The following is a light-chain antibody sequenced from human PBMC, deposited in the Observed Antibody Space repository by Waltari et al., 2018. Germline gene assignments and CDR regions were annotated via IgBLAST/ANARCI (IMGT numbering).Light chain of an antibody. CDR3: MQGTHWPYT. J-gene: IGKJ2*01. Sequence: DVVMTQSPLTLPVTLGQPASISCKSSQSLVHTDGKTHSNWFQPRPGQSRRRLIYRVFNRDSGVPDRFSCSGSGTDFTLKISRVEAEDFVFYYCMQGTHWPYTFGQGTKLDIK. CDR2: RVF. CDR1: QSLVHTDGKTH. V-gene: IGKV2-30*02.